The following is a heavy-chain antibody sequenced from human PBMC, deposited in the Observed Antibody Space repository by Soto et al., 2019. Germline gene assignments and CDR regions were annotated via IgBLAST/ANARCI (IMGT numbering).Heavy chain of an antibody. D-gene: IGHD1-26*01. CDR1: GGSISSGGYY. V-gene: IGHV4-31*03. J-gene: IGHJ4*02. CDR2: IYYSGST. Sequence: PSETLSLTCTVSGGSISSGGYYWSWIRQHPGKGLEWIGYIYYSGSTYYNPSLKSRATISVDTSKNQFSLKLSSVTAADTAVYYCAIFSGSGQQSFDYWGQGTLVTVSS. CDR3: AIFSGSGQQSFDY.